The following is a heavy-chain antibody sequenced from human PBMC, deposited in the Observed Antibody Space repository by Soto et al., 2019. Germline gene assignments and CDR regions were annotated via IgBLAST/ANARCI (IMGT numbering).Heavy chain of an antibody. CDR2: INHSGST. CDR1: GGSFSGYY. CDR3: ARAPPRDYVWGSYRYRPVYCFDY. J-gene: IGHJ4*02. V-gene: IGHV4-34*01. Sequence: SETLSLTCAAYGGSFSGYYWSWIRQPPGKGLEWIGEINHSGSTNYNPSLKSRVTISVDTSKNQFSLKLSSVTAADTAVYYCARAPPRDYVWGSYRYRPVYCFDYWGQGNLVTVSS. D-gene: IGHD3-16*02.